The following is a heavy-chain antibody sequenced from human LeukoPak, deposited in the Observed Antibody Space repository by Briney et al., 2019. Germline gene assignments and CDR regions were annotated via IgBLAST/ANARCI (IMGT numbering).Heavy chain of an antibody. CDR1: GYSFTNYA. D-gene: IGHD3-16*02. J-gene: IGHJ4*02. Sequence: ASVKVSCKASGYSFTNYAMNWVRQAPGQGLEWMGWIHPSTGNPTYAQGFTGRFVFSLDTSVSTTYLQISSLKAEDAAVYFCARAFQSLGGLSLPDYWGQGTLLTVSS. CDR3: ARAFQSLGGLSLPDY. V-gene: IGHV7-4-1*02. CDR2: IHPSTGNP.